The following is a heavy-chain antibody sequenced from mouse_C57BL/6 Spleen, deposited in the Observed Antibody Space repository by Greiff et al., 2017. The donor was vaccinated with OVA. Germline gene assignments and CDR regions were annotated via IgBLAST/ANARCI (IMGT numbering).Heavy chain of an antibody. V-gene: IGHV14-4*01. J-gene: IGHJ1*03. D-gene: IGHD1-1*01. CDR1: GFNIKDDY. Sequence: EVQLQQSGAELVRPGASVKLSCTASGFNIKDDYMHWVKQRPEQGLEWIGWIDPENGDTEYASKFQGKATITADTTSNTAYLQLSSLTSEDTAVYYCTTGVYGGYFDVWGTGTTVTVSS. CDR2: IDPENGDT. CDR3: TTGVYGGYFDV.